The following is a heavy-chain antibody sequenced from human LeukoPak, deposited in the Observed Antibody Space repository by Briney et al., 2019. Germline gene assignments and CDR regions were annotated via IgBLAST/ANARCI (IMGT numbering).Heavy chain of an antibody. Sequence: TLSLTCAVSGGSISSGGYSWSWIRQPPGKGLEWIGCIYQSGTTYYNPSLKSRVTILVDRSKNQFSLKLSSVTAADTAVYYCARAYYYDSRGYYVYYFDYWGQGTLVTVSS. CDR1: GGSISSGGYS. CDR3: ARAYYYDSRGYYVYYFDY. J-gene: IGHJ4*02. CDR2: IYQSGTT. V-gene: IGHV4-30-2*01. D-gene: IGHD3-22*01.